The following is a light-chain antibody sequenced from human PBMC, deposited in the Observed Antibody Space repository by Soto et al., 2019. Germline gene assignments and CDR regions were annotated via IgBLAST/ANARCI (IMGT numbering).Light chain of an antibody. J-gene: IGLJ1*01. CDR2: EVT. CDR1: SSDVGGYNY. Sequence: QSALTQPPSASGSPGQSVTISCTGTSSDVGGYNYVSWYQQHPGKAPKLMIYEVTKRPSGVPDRFSGSKSGNTASLTVSGLQAEDEADYYCSSYAGYFNCVFGPGTQLTVL. V-gene: IGLV2-8*01. CDR3: SSYAGYFNCV.